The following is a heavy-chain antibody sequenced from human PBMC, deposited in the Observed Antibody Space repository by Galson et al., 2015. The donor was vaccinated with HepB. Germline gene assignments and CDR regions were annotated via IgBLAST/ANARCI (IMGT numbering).Heavy chain of an antibody. J-gene: IGHJ4*02. CDR1: GFTFSNNA. CDR3: ARDRRFCSGSSCYFDY. CDR2: VSGSGANT. D-gene: IGHD2-15*01. Sequence: SLRLSCAVSGFTFSNNAMSWVRQAPGKGLEWVSAVSGSGANTDYADSVKGRFTISRDISKNTLYLQMNSLRAEDTAVYYCARDRRFCSGSSCYFDYWGQGTLVTVSS. V-gene: IGHV3-23*01.